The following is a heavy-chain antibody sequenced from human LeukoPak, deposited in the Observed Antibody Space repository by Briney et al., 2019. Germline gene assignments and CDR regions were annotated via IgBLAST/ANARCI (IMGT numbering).Heavy chain of an antibody. CDR3: ARILDSSSSYFDY. CDR1: GFSLSTSGMC. J-gene: IGHJ4*02. V-gene: IGHV2-70*11. D-gene: IGHD6-6*01. Sequence: SRPTPSNPTQTLTLTCTFSGFSLSTSGMCVSWIRQPPGKALEGLARIDWDDDKYYSTSLKTRLTISKDTSKNQVVLTMTNMDPVDTATYYCARILDSSSSYFDYWGQGSLPTVPS. CDR2: IDWDDDK.